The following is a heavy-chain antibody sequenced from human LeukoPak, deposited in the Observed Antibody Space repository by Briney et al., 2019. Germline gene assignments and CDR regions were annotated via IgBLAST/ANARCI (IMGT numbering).Heavy chain of an antibody. CDR2: IHYSGST. V-gene: IGHV4-59*05. Sequence: PSETLSLTCTVSGGSISSYYWSWIRQPPGKGLEWIGSIHYSGSTYYNPSLKSRVTISVDTSKNQFSLKLSSVTAADTAVYYCARGDFWSGQQLDYWGQGTLVTVSS. CDR1: GGSISSYY. CDR3: ARGDFWSGQQLDY. J-gene: IGHJ4*02. D-gene: IGHD3-3*01.